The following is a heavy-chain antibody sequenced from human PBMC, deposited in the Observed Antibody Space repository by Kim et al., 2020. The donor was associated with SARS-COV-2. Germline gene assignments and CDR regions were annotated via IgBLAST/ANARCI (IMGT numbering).Heavy chain of an antibody. Sequence: ASVKVSCKASGYTFTSYYMHWVRQAPGQGLEWMGIINPSGGSTSYAQKFQGRVTMTRDTSTSTVYMDLSSLRSEDTAVYYCVRAPVKYQLLWERAFDIWGQGETGSASS. V-gene: IGHV1-46*01. D-gene: IGHD2-2*01. J-gene: IGHJ3*02. CDR1: GYTFTSYY. CDR3: VRAPVKYQLLWERAFDI. CDR2: INPSGGST.